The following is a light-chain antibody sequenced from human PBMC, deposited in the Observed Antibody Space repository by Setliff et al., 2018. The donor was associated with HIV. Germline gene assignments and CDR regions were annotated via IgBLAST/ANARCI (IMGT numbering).Light chain of an antibody. CDR1: QNLFFITNTKHY. J-gene: IGKJ1*01. CDR2: WGS. Sequence: DIGLTQSPDSLSLSVGETATIDCKSTQNLFFITNTKHYLPWYQRKPGQPPKLLIYWGSTRASGVPARFSGSGSGTHYTLTISGLQAEDVAVYYCQQYFHSPTFGQGTKVDIK. V-gene: IGKV4-1*01. CDR3: QQYFHSPT.